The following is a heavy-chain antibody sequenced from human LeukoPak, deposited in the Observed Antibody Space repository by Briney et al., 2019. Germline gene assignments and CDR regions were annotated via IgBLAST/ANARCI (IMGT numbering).Heavy chain of an antibody. J-gene: IGHJ1*01. CDR3: ARGPSPVAIFGVVITRSGYFQH. V-gene: IGHV1-8*01. Sequence: ASVKVSCKASGYTFTSCDINWVRQATGQGLEWMGWMNPNSGNTGYAQKFQGRVTMTRNTSISTAYMELSSLRSEDTAVYYCARGPSPVAIFGVVITRSGYFQHWGQGTLVTVSS. CDR1: GYTFTSCD. D-gene: IGHD3-3*01. CDR2: MNPNSGNT.